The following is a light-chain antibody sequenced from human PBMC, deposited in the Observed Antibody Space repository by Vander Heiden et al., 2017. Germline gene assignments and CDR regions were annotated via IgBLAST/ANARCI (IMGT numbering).Light chain of an antibody. CDR2: DAS. CDR1: QSITRY. V-gene: IGKV1-39*01. Sequence: DIQMTQSPSFLSASVGDRVTITCRASQSITRYLNWYQQKPGKAPKHLIYDASSVQSGVPSSCSGSGSGTDFTRTISSLQPEDFATYDGQQRGTFGRGTKVDV. CDR3: QQRGT. J-gene: IGKJ3*01.